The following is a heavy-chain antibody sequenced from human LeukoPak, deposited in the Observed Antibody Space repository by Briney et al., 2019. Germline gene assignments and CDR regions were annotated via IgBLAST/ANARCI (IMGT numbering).Heavy chain of an antibody. J-gene: IGHJ3*02. Sequence: PGGSLRLSCAASGFTSSNYWMSWVRQAPGKGLEWVANIKQDGSGKYYVDSVKGRFTISRDNAKNSLSLQMNSLRAEDTAVYYCARFGAAALGFDIWGQGTMVTVSS. CDR1: GFTSSNYW. V-gene: IGHV3-7*04. CDR3: ARFGAAALGFDI. D-gene: IGHD6-13*01. CDR2: IKQDGSGK.